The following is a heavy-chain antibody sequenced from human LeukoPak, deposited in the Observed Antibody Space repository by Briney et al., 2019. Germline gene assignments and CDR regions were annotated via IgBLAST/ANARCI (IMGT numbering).Heavy chain of an antibody. D-gene: IGHD4-17*01. CDR3: ARPTITDYGDYVGAFDI. CDR2: ISSSSSYI. CDR1: GFTFSSYS. V-gene: IGHV3-21*04. Sequence: GGSLRLSCAASGFTFSSYSMNWVRQAPGKGLEWVSSISSSSSYIYYADSVKGRFTISRDNAKNSLYLQMNSLRAEDTAVYYCARPTITDYGDYVGAFDIWGQGTMVTVSS. J-gene: IGHJ3*02.